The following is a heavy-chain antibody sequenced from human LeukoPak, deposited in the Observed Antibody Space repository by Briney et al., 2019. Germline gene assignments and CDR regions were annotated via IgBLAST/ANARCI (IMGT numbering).Heavy chain of an antibody. J-gene: IGHJ4*02. V-gene: IGHV3-43*02. CDR1: GFTFDDYA. CDR3: ARERGGFDY. CDR2: ISGDGGST. Sequence: GGSLRLSCAASGFTFDDYAMHWVRHAPGKGLEWVSLISGDGGSTYNADSVKGRFTISRDNAKNSLYLQMNSLRAEDTAVYYCARERGGFDYWGQGTLVTVSS.